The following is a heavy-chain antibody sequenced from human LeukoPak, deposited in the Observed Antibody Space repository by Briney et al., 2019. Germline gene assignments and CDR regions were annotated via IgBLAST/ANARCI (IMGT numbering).Heavy chain of an antibody. D-gene: IGHD3-22*01. J-gene: IGHJ4*02. V-gene: IGHV4-39*07. CDR1: GGSISSSSYY. CDR3: AREAENDSSGYYYKTPFDY. CDR2: IYYSGST. Sequence: SETLSLTCTVSGGSISSSSYYWGWIRQPPEKGLEWIGSIYYSGSTYYNPSLKSRVTISVDTSKNQFSLKLSSVTAADTAVYYCAREAENDSSGYYYKTPFDYWGQGTLVTVSS.